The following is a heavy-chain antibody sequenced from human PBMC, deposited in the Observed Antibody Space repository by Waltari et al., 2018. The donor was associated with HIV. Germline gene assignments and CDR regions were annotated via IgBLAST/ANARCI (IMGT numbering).Heavy chain of an antibody. CDR3: ARAIAVASTGVFDY. CDR2: INHSGST. D-gene: IGHD6-19*01. CDR1: GGTFSGYH. V-gene: IGHV4-34*02. J-gene: IGHJ4*02. Sequence: QVQLQQWGAGLLKPSETLSLTCAVYGGTFSGYHWSWIRQTPGKGLEWIGEINHSGSTTYNPSLKSRITMSIDTSKNQFSLKLRSVTAADTTVYYCARAIAVASTGVFDYWGQGTLVTVSS.